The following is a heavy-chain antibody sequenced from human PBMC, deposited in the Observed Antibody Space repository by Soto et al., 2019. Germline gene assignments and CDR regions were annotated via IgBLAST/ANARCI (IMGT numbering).Heavy chain of an antibody. Sequence: QVPLQQWGAGLLKPSETLSLTCAVSGGSFSGYYWNWIRQPPGKGLEWIGEIDHSGSTTYNPSLKSRVTISVDTSKRDISLKLTSVTAADTAVYYCAGETSDYDFLTAPTTFDFWGQGTMVTVSS. CDR3: AGETSDYDFLTAPTTFDF. CDR2: IDHSGST. D-gene: IGHD3-9*01. CDR1: GGSFSGYY. J-gene: IGHJ3*01. V-gene: IGHV4-34*02.